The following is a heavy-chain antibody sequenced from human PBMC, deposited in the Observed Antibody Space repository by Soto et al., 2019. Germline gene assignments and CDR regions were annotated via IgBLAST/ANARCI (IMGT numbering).Heavy chain of an antibody. V-gene: IGHV4-39*01. D-gene: IGHD2-15*01. CDR1: GGSISSSSYY. Sequence: PSETLSLTCTVSGGSISSSSYYWGWIRQPPGKGLEWIGSMYYTGTTYYNPSLKSRVTISVDTSKNQFSLKLSSVTAADAAVYFCARRRRYCSGGNCYSEGWFDPWGQGTLVTVSS. CDR3: ARRRRYCSGGNCYSEGWFDP. CDR2: MYYTGTT. J-gene: IGHJ5*02.